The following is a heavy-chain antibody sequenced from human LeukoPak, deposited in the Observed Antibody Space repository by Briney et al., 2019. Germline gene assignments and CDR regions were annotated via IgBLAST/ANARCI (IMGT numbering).Heavy chain of an antibody. D-gene: IGHD6-19*01. V-gene: IGHV4-59*01. Sequence: SETLSLTCNVSGGSISSYYWSWIRQPPGKGLEWIGYIYYSGSTNYNPSLKSRVTISVDTSKNQFSLKLSSVTAADTAVYYCARDTGYSSGWNNWFDPWGQGTLVTVSS. J-gene: IGHJ5*02. CDR2: IYYSGST. CDR3: ARDTGYSSGWNNWFDP. CDR1: GGSISSYY.